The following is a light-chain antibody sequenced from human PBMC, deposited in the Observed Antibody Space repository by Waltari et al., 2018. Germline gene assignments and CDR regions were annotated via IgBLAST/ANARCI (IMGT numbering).Light chain of an antibody. V-gene: IGLV2-14*03. J-gene: IGLJ1*01. CDR3: SSYTSTNTYV. Sequence: QSALTQPAAVSESPGQSITIPCTGTSRDVGAQNSFSWYQQHPGEAPKLMIYDVNKRPSGTSNRFSGSKSGNTASLSISGLQAEDEADYYCSSYTSTNTYVFGSGTKVTVL. CDR2: DVN. CDR1: SRDVGAQNS.